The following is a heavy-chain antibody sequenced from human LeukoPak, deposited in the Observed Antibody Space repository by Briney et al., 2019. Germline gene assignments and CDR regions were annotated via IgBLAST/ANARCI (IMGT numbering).Heavy chain of an antibody. CDR1: GYTLTELS. Sequence: ASVKVSCKVSGYTLTELSMHWVRQAPGKGLEWMGGFDPEDGETIYAQKFQGRVTMTEDTSTDTAYMELNSLRAEDTAVYYCARDGRSGWNDHDYWGQGTLVIVSS. D-gene: IGHD6-19*01. V-gene: IGHV1-24*01. CDR2: FDPEDGET. J-gene: IGHJ4*02. CDR3: ARDGRSGWNDHDY.